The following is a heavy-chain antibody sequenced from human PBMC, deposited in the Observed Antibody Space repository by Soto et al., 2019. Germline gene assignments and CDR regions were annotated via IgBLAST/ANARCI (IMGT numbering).Heavy chain of an antibody. J-gene: IGHJ4*02. CDR3: AKGGITGTDEEVRNDY. CDR2: ISYDGSNK. CDR1: GFTFSSYG. D-gene: IGHD1-20*01. V-gene: IGHV3-30*18. Sequence: QVQLVESGGGVVQPGRSLRLSCAASGFTFSSYGMHWVRQAPGKGLEWVAVISYDGSNKYYADSVKGRFTISSDNSKNTLYLQMNGLRAEDTAVYSCAKGGITGTDEEVRNDYWGQGTLVTVSS.